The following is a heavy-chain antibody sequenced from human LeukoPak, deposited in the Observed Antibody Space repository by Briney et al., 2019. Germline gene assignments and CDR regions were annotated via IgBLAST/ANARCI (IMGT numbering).Heavy chain of an antibody. CDR2: IDPGDADT. CDR3: AKVHPSTSWYGYFQH. V-gene: IGHV5-51*01. J-gene: IGHJ1*01. D-gene: IGHD2-2*01. CDR1: GYSFSSYY. Sequence: GESLKLSCQGSGYSFSSYYIAWGRQMPGQGVEWMGFIDPGDADTRYSPAFQGLVTFSADKSSGTAFLHWNSLKASDSGIYYCAKVHPSTSWYGYFQHWGQGTLVVVSS.